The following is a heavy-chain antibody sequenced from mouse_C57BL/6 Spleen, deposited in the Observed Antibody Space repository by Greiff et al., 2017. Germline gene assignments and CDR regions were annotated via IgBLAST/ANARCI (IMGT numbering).Heavy chain of an antibody. Sequence: EVQLQQSGPVLVKPGASVKMSCKASGYTFTDYYMNWVKQSHGKSLEWIGVINPYNGGTSYNQKFKGKATLTVDKSSSTAYMELNSLTSEDSAVYYCASGTSWYFDVWGTGTTVTVSS. J-gene: IGHJ1*03. CDR2: INPYNGGT. CDR1: GYTFTDYY. CDR3: ASGTSWYFDV. D-gene: IGHD4-1*01. V-gene: IGHV1-19*01.